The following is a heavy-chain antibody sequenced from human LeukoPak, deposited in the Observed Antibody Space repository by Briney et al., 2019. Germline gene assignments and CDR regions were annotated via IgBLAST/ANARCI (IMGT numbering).Heavy chain of an antibody. CDR3: ARALKPGRAFDI. CDR2: IYSGGST. D-gene: IGHD1-14*01. Sequence: GGSLRLSCAASGFTFDDYGMSWVRQAPGKGLEWVSVIYSGGSTYYADSVKGRFTISRDNSKNTLYLQMNSLRAEDTAVYYCARALKPGRAFDIWGQGTMVTVSS. CDR1: GFTFDDYG. J-gene: IGHJ3*02. V-gene: IGHV3-66*01.